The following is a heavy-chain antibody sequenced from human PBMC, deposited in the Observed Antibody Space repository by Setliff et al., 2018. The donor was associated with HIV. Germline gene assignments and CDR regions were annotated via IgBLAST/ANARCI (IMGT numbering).Heavy chain of an antibody. D-gene: IGHD3-10*01. CDR3: ARAPYVSGSFGWFDP. V-gene: IGHV4-59*12. J-gene: IGHJ5*02. Sequence: SETLSLTCTVSGGSMSTYYWSWIRQPPGKGLEWIGYVHYTGTTNQNPSLRSLITISLDTSKNQFSLKLTSVTAADTAVYYCARAPYVSGSFGWFDPWGQGTLVTVSS. CDR2: VHYTGTT. CDR1: GGSMSTYY.